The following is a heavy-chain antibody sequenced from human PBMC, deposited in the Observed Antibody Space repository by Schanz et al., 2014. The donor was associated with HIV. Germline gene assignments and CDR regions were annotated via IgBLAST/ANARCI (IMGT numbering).Heavy chain of an antibody. Sequence: QVHLVQSGAEVRDPGASVKVSCRSSGYTFTRYGISWVRQAPGQGLEWMGWISAYNGNTKYAQRLQGRVTMTTDTSTSTAYMELRSLRSDDTAVYYCARGEVPSLGMDVWGQGALVTVSS. CDR1: GYTFTRYG. CDR3: ARGEVPSLGMDV. CDR2: ISAYNGNT. D-gene: IGHD1-26*01. J-gene: IGHJ4*02. V-gene: IGHV1-18*01.